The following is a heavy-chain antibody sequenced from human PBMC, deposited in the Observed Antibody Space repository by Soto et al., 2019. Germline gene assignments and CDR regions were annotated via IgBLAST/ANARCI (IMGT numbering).Heavy chain of an antibody. D-gene: IGHD2-2*01. J-gene: IGHJ4*02. V-gene: IGHV1-69*08. CDR2: IIPILGIA. Sequence: QVQLVQSGAEVKKPGSSVKVSCKASGGTFSSYTISWVRQAPGQGLEWMGRIIPILGIANYAQKFQGRVTITADKSTSTAYMELSSLRSEDTAVYYCARDARGEDIVVVPAATYFDYWGQGTLVTVSS. CDR1: GGTFSSYT. CDR3: ARDARGEDIVVVPAATYFDY.